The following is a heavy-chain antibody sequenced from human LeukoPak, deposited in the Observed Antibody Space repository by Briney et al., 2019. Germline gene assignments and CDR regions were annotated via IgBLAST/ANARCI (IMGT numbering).Heavy chain of an antibody. CDR1: GFTFSSYG. Sequence: GGSLRLSCAASGFTFSSYGMHWVRQAPGKGLEWVAVIWYDGSNKYYADSVKGRFTISRDNSKNTLYLQMNSLRAEDTAVYYCAKDYYYDSSGYKQKFDYWGQGTLVTVSS. CDR2: IWYDGSNK. J-gene: IGHJ4*02. CDR3: AKDYYYDSSGYKQKFDY. D-gene: IGHD3-22*01. V-gene: IGHV3-33*06.